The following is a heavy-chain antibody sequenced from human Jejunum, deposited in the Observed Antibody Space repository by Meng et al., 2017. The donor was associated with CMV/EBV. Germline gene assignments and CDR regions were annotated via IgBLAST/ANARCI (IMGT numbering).Heavy chain of an antibody. V-gene: IGHV5-51*01. CDR2: IYPGDSDT. CDR1: ASTFAPYW. D-gene: IGHD3-10*01. Sequence: SASTFAPYWLAWVRQTPGKGLEWMGVIYPGDSDTRYSPSFQGQVTISADKSISTAYLQWSSLKASDTAVYYCARRLEASEFFDFWGQGMLVTVSS. J-gene: IGHJ4*02. CDR3: ARRLEASEFFDF.